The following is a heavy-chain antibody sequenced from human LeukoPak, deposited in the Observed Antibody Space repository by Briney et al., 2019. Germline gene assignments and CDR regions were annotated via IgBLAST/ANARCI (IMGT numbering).Heavy chain of an antibody. J-gene: IGHJ6*03. CDR3: ARDRGSGSLAYYYYYMDV. V-gene: IGHV4-38-2*02. Sequence: SETLSLTCTVSGYSISSGYYWGWIRQPPGRGLEWIGSIYHSGSTYYNPSLKSRVTISVDTSKNQFSLKLSSVTAADTAVYYCARDRGSGSLAYYYYYMDVWGKGTTVTVSS. CDR2: IYHSGST. CDR1: GYSISSGYY. D-gene: IGHD1-26*01.